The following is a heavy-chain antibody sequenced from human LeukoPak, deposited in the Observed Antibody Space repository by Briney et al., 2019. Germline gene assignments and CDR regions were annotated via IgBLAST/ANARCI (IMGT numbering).Heavy chain of an antibody. V-gene: IGHV4-34*01. J-gene: IGHJ4*02. CDR2: INHSGST. Sequence: PSETLSLTCAVYGGSSSGYYWSWIRQPPGKGLEWIGEINHSGSTNYNPSLKSRVTISVDTSKNQFSLKLSSVTAADTAVYYCARGRRDGYKIRRYYFDYWGQGTLVTVSS. D-gene: IGHD5-24*01. CDR1: GGSSSGYY. CDR3: ARGRRDGYKIRRYYFDY.